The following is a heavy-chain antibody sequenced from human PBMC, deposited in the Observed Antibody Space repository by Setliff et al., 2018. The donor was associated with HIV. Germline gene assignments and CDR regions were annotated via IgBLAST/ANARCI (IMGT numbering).Heavy chain of an antibody. V-gene: IGHV5-51*01. CDR2: IYPGDSDT. Sequence: GASLKISCKASGYGFTSYWIGWVRQMPGKGLEWLGIIYPGDSDTRYSPSFQGQVTFSTDESITTAYLQWSSLKASDTAMYYCARLGSANWYFDLWGRGTLVTVSS. CDR1: GYGFTSYW. D-gene: IGHD2-15*01. CDR3: ARLGSANWYFDL. J-gene: IGHJ2*01.